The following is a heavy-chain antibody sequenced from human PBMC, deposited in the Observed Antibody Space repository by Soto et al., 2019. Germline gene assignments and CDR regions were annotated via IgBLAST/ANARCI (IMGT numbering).Heavy chain of an antibody. CDR2: ISFDGDNI. CDR3: VTDLSAPENP. CDR1: GFCTTHVG. J-gene: IGHJ5*02. V-gene: IGHV3-30*03. Sequence: PGGNVRLSCAVHGFCTTHVGMHWVRQAPGKGLEWLAVISFDGDNIYYANSVTGRFTVSRDTSKNTVYLDVNSLRPEATTMYYCVTDLSAPENPW.